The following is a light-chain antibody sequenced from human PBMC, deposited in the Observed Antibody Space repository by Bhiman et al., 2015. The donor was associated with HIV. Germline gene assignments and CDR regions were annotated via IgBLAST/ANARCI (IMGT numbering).Light chain of an antibody. CDR1: SSDVGKYNY. V-gene: IGLV2-11*01. Sequence: QSALTQPRSVSGSPGQSDTISCTGTSSDVGKYNYVSWYQQHPGKAPKVIIYDVNKRPSGVSNRFSGSKSANTASLTISGLQAEDEADYYCSSYASSSTLVFGGGTQLTVL. J-gene: IGLJ2*01. CDR3: SSYASSSTLV. CDR2: DVN.